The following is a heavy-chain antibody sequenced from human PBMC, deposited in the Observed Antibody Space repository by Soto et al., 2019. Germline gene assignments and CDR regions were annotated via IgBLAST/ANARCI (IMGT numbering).Heavy chain of an antibody. D-gene: IGHD2-8*01. CDR2: IHYSGTT. CDR1: GPSISSYY. Sequence: SETLSLTCTVSGPSISSYYWSWIRQPPGKGLEWIANIHYSGTTNYNPSLASRVTLSVDTSKKRFSLKITSVTAADTAMYFCAIYHSYAIYYWGRGSLVTV. V-gene: IGHV4-59*01. J-gene: IGHJ4*02. CDR3: AIYHSYAIYY.